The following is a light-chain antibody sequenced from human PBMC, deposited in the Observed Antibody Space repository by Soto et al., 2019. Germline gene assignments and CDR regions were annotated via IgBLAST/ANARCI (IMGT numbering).Light chain of an antibody. J-gene: IGKJ4*01. V-gene: IGKV3-20*01. CDR3: QQYGNSPLT. Sequence: EIVLTQSPGTLSLSPGERATLSCRASQSVSSSYLAWYQQKPGQAPRLLIYGASSRATNIPDRFSGSGSGTDLTLTISRLEPEDFAVYYCQQYGNSPLTFGGGTKVEIK. CDR2: GAS. CDR1: QSVSSSY.